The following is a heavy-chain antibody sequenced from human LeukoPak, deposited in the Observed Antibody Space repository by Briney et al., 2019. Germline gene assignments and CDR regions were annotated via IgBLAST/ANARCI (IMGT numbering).Heavy chain of an antibody. CDR1: GFPFRTYA. CDR2: ISSNGGTT. V-gene: IGHV3-64*01. CDR3: ARDRTGRDWFDT. D-gene: IGHD1-1*01. Sequence: VGSLRLSCAASGFPFRTYAMHWVRQAPGKGLEHVSAISSNGGTTSYANSVKGRFTISRDNSKNTLYLQMGSLRPEDMAVYYCARDRTGRDWFDTWGQGTLVTVSS. J-gene: IGHJ5*02.